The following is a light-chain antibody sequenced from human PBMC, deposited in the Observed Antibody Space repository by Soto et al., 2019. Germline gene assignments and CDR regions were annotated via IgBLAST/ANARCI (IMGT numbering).Light chain of an antibody. CDR2: DAV. J-gene: IGKJ4*01. CDR3: QQRINWPLT. CDR1: QSVSSY. V-gene: IGKV3-11*01. Sequence: EVVFKQSPGTLSLSPGERATLSCRASQSVSSYLAWYQQKPGQAPRLLIYDAVNRATGIPARFSGSGSGTDFTLTIGSLEPEDSGVYYCQQRINWPLTFGGGTKVDIK.